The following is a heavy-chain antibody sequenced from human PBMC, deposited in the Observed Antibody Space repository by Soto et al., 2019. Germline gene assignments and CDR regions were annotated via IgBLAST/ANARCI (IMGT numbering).Heavy chain of an antibody. J-gene: IGHJ6*02. CDR1: GYTFTSCA. Sequence: KISRASVKVSCKASGYTFTSCAMHWVRQAPGQRLEWMGWINAGNGNTKYSRKFQGRVTITRDTSASTAYMELSSLRSEDTAVYYCARDGLTSLYYYDSSGYYYYYGMDVWGQGTTVTVSS. CDR3: ARDGLTSLYYYDSSGYYYYYGMDV. CDR2: INAGNGNT. D-gene: IGHD3-22*01. V-gene: IGHV1-3*01.